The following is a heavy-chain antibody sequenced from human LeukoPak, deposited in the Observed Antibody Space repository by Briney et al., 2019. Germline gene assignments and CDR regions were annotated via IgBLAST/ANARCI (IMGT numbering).Heavy chain of an antibody. CDR1: GFTFSSYS. J-gene: IGHJ2*01. CDR2: ISSSSSYI. Sequence: GGSLRLSCAASGFTFSSYSMNWVRQAPGKGLEWVSSISSSSSYIYYADSVKGRFTISRDNAKNSLYLQMNSLRAEDTAVYYCARDPEGYCSRTSCYTRYFDLWGRGTLVTVSS. V-gene: IGHV3-21*01. D-gene: IGHD2-2*02. CDR3: ARDPEGYCSRTSCYTRYFDL.